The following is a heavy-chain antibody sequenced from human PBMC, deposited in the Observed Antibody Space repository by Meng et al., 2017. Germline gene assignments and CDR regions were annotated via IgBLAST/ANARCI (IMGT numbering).Heavy chain of an antibody. D-gene: IGHD3-16*01. CDR3: ARGRGSWGY. J-gene: IGHJ4*02. V-gene: IGHV4-34*01. CDR1: GGSFSGYY. Sequence: QVQLQRWGAGLFKPSETLSLTCAVYGGSFSGYYWSWIRQPPGKGLEWIGEINHSGSTNYNPSLKSRVTISVDTSKNQFSLKLSSVTAADTAVYYCARGRGSWGYWGQGTLVTVSS. CDR2: INHSGST.